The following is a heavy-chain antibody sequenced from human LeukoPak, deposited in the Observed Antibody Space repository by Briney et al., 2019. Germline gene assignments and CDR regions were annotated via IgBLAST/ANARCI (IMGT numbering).Heavy chain of an antibody. CDR2: IYYSGST. J-gene: IGHJ4*02. CDR1: GGSISSSSYY. D-gene: IGHD3-10*01. Sequence: SETLSLTCTVSGGSISSSSYYWGWIRQPPGKGLGWIGSIYYSGSTYYNPSLKSRVTISVDTSKNQFSLKLSSVTAADTAVYYCARVNYGSVFIDYWGQGTLVTVSS. V-gene: IGHV4-39*07. CDR3: ARVNYGSVFIDY.